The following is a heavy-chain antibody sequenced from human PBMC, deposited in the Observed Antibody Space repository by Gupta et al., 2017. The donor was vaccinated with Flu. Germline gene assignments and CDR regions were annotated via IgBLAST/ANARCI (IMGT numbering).Heavy chain of an antibody. V-gene: IGHV4-39*01. D-gene: IGHD3-9*01. CDR3: ARRGKTGYDNWFDP. Sequence: GGSISRSSYYWGWSRQPPGKGLEWIGSIFYTGSTSYSPSLKSRVTISVDTSKNQFSLKLSSVTAADTAVYYCARRGKTGYDNWFDPWGPGTLVTVSS. CDR2: IFYTGST. CDR1: GGSISRSSYY. J-gene: IGHJ5*02.